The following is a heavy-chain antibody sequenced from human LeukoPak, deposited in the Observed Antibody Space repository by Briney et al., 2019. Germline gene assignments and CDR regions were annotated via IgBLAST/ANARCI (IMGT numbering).Heavy chain of an antibody. V-gene: IGHV3-7*04. CDR2: IKEDGSEI. CDR3: ARHWSYHDY. CDR1: GSIFSNYW. Sequence: GGSLRLSCAASGSIFSNYWMIWVRQAPGKGLEWVANIKEDGSEIYYVDSVKGRFTISRDNAKNSVYLQMNSLRAEDTAIYYCARHWSYHDYWGQGTLVTVSS. J-gene: IGHJ4*02. D-gene: IGHD3-10*01.